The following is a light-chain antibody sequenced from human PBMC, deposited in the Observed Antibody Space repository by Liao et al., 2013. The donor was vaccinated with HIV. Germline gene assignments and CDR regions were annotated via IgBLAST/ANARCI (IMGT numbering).Light chain of an antibody. CDR3: QAWDSGTVV. Sequence: SYELTQPPSVSVAPGKTARITCGGNNIGSKSVHWYQQKPGQSPVLVIYQDSRRPSGIPERFSGSYSGNTATVTISGTQVMDEADYFCQAWDSGTVVFGGGTKLTVL. CDR1: NIGSKS. J-gene: IGLJ2*01. V-gene: IGLV3-21*01. CDR2: QDS.